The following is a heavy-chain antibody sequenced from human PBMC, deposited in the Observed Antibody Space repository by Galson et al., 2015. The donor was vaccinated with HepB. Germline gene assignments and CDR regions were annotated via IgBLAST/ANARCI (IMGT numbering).Heavy chain of an antibody. J-gene: IGHJ5*02. CDR3: ARVGNGSGYLSSWWFDP. CDR2: IIPIFGTA. CDR1: GGTFSSYA. V-gene: IGHV1-69*13. Sequence: SVKVSCKASGGTFSSYAISWVRQAPGQGLEWMGGIIPIFGTANYAQKFQGRVTITADESTSTAYMELSSLRSEDTAVYYCARVGNGSGYLSSWWFDPWGQGTLVTVSS. D-gene: IGHD3-22*01.